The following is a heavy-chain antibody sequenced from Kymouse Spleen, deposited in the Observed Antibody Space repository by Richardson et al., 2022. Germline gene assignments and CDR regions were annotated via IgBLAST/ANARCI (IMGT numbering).Heavy chain of an antibody. CDR1: GFTFDDYA. Sequence: EVQLVESGGGLVQPGRSLRLSCAASGFTFDDYAMHWVRQAPGKGLEWVSGISWNSGSIGYADSVKGRFTISRDNAKNSLYLQMNSLRAEDTALYYCAKDRTGTPHYYGSGSYYNVPTLTTGAREPWSPSPQ. V-gene: IGHV3-9*01. CDR3: AKDRTGTPHYYGSGSYYNVPTLTT. J-gene: IGHJ4*02. D-gene: IGHD3-10*01. CDR2: ISWNSGSI.